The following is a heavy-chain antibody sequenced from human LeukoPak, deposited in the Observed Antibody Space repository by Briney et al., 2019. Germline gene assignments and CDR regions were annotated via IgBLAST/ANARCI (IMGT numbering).Heavy chain of an antibody. D-gene: IGHD5/OR15-5a*01. Sequence: SETLSLTCTVSDYSISSGYGYYWGRIRQPPGKGLEWIGNIYHSGITYYNHFNSSLKSRVTISIDTSKNQFSLRLTSVTAADTAVYFCATLVSTRYYFDYWGQGTLVTVSS. CDR3: ATLVSTRYYFDY. CDR2: IYHSGIT. J-gene: IGHJ4*02. V-gene: IGHV4-38-2*02. CDR1: DYSISSGYGYY.